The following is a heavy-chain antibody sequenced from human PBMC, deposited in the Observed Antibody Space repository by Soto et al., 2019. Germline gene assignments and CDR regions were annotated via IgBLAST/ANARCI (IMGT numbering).Heavy chain of an antibody. J-gene: IGHJ5*02. V-gene: IGHV4-59*02. D-gene: IGHD3-3*01. CDR3: ARMGGVVVYQRGGSWFDP. CDR1: GASVKSYY. CDR2: VYYSGTT. Sequence: QVQLQESAPGLVRPSETLSVTCSVSGASVKSYYWSWIRQFPGTGLEWIGYVYYSGTTKYNPSLKSRVTISVDTSKNQVSLNLTSVTAADTAVYYCARMGGVVVYQRGGSWFDPWGQGTLVTVSS.